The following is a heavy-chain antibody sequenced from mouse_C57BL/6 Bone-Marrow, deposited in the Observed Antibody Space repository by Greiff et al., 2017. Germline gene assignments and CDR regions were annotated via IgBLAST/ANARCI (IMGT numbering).Heavy chain of an antibody. V-gene: IGHV1-82*01. CDR3: AGYGSSYYFDY. CDR1: GYAFSSSW. J-gene: IGHJ2*01. D-gene: IGHD1-1*01. CDR2: IYPGDGDT. Sequence: VQLQQSGPELVKPGASVKISCKASGYAFSSSWMNWVKQRPGKGLEWIGRIYPGDGDTNYNGKFKGKATLTADKSSSTAYMQLSSLTSEDSAVYVCAGYGSSYYFDYWGQGTTLTVSS.